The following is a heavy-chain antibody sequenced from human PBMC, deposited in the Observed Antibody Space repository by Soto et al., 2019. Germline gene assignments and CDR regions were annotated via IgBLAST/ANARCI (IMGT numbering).Heavy chain of an antibody. CDR1: GFTFTSSA. V-gene: IGHV1-58*01. CDR2: IVVGSGNT. CDR3: AAIPQYYYDSSGYYYYGMDV. D-gene: IGHD3-22*01. J-gene: IGHJ6*02. Sequence: GASVKVSCKASGFTFTSSAVQWVRQARGQRLEWIGWIVVGSGNTNYAQKFQERVTITRDTSTSTAYMELSSLRSEDTAVYYCAAIPQYYYDSSGYYYYGMDVWGQGTTVTVSS.